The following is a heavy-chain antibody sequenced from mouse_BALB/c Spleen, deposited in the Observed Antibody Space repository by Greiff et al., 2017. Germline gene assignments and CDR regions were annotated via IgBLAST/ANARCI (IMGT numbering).Heavy chain of an antibody. J-gene: IGHJ1*01. CDR3: ARYYGYWYFDV. CDR2: ISSGSSTI. D-gene: IGHD1-1*01. Sequence: EVQLVESGGGLVQPGGSRKLSCAASGFTFSSFGMHWVRQAPEKGLEWVAYISSGSSTIYYADTVKGRFTISRDNPKNTLFLQMTSLRSEDTAMYYCARYYGYWYFDVWGAGTTVTVSS. CDR1: GFTFSSFG. V-gene: IGHV5-17*02.